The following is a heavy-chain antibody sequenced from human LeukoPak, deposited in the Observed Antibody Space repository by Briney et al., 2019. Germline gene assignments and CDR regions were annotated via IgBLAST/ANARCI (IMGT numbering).Heavy chain of an antibody. V-gene: IGHV3-33*01. Sequence: GRSLRLSCAASGSSFRGNAMHWVRQAPGKGLEWVAIIWYDGSNEYYADSVKGRFIISRDNSKNTLYLQMNSLRVEDTAVYYCARGGISARPDYWGQGTLVTVSS. D-gene: IGHD6-6*01. CDR1: GSSFRGNA. CDR3: ARGGISARPDY. J-gene: IGHJ4*02. CDR2: IWYDGSNE.